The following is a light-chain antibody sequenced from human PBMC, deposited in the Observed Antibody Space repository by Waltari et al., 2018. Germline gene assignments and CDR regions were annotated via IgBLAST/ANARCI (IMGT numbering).Light chain of an antibody. J-gene: IGKJ1*01. CDR1: QSLSRP. CDR3: QHYVTLPAT. V-gene: IGKV3-20*01. CDR2: DAS. Sequence: EIVLTQSPGTLSLSPGQRATSSCRTSQSLSRPLAWYQQKPGQAPRVLIYDASRRATGIPDRFIGSGSVTDFSLTISRLEPEDFAVYYCQHYVTLPATFGQGTRVEL.